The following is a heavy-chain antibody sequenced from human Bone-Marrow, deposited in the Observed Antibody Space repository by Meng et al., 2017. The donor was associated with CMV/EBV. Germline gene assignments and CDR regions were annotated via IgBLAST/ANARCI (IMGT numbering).Heavy chain of an antibody. J-gene: IGHJ6*02. V-gene: IGHV1-46*01. CDR1: GYTFTGYY. CDR2: INPSGGST. CDR3: ARDRVARYDFWSGYYEGGVGDGMDV. D-gene: IGHD3-3*01. Sequence: ASVKVSCKASGYTFTGYYMHWVRQAPGQGLEWMGIINPSGGSTSYAQKFQGRVTMTRDTSTSTVYMELSSLRSEDTAVYYCARDRVARYDFWSGYYEGGVGDGMDVWGQGTTVTVYS.